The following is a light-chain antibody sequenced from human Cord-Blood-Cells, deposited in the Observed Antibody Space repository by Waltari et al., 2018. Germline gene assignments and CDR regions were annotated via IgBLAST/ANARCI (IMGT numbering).Light chain of an antibody. CDR2: GAS. CDR1: QSVSSN. J-gene: IGKJ1*01. Sequence: EIVMTQSPATLSVSPGERATLSCRARQSVSSNLAWYHQKPGQAPRLLIYGASTRATGIPARFSGSGSGTEFTLTISSLQSEDFAVYYCQQYNNWPPWAFGQGVKVEIK. CDR3: QQYNNWPPWA. V-gene: IGKV3-15*01.